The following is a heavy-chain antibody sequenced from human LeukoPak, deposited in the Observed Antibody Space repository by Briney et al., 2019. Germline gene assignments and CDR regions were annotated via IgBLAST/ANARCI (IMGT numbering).Heavy chain of an antibody. V-gene: IGHV4-59*01. Sequence: PSETLSLTCTVSGGSISSYYWSWIRQPPGKGLEWIGYIYYSGSTNYNPSLKSRVTISVDTSKNQFSLKLSSVTAADTAVYYCAREGVMVRGVISNYYYYMDVWGKGTTVTVSS. CDR2: IYYSGST. CDR3: AREGVMVRGVISNYYYYMDV. J-gene: IGHJ6*03. CDR1: GGSISSYY. D-gene: IGHD3-10*01.